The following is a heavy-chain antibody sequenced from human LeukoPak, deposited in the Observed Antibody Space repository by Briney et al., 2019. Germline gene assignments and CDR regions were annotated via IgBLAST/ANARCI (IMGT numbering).Heavy chain of an antibody. CDR3: AAIDGVDTAMVDY. V-gene: IGHV4-39*01. J-gene: IGHJ4*02. CDR1: GGSISTTNYY. Sequence: SETLSLTCTVSGGSISTTNYYWVWIRQPTGKGLAWIGSIYSAGSTYYNPSLKRRVTISIDTSKNQLSLNLGSVTAADTAVYYCAAIDGVDTAMVDYWGQGTLVTVSS. CDR2: IYSAGST. D-gene: IGHD5-18*01.